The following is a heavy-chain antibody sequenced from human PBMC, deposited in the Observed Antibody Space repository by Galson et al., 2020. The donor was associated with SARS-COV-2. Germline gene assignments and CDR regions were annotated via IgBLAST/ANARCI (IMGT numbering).Heavy chain of an antibody. Sequence: GGSLRLSCAASGFTFSSYGMHWVRQPPGKGLEWVAVIWYDGSNKYYADSVKGRFTISRDNSKNTLYLQMNSLRAEDTAVYYCARLLSYYYGMDVWGQGTTVTVSS. V-gene: IGHV3-33*01. CDR1: GFTFSSYG. CDR3: ARLLSYYYGMDV. J-gene: IGHJ6*02. CDR2: IWYDGSNK.